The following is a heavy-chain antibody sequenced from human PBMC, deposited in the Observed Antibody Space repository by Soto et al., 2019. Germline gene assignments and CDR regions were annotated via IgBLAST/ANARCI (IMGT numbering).Heavy chain of an antibody. CDR2: IWYDGSNK. J-gene: IGHJ6*02. Sequence: GGSLRLSCAASGFTFSSYGMHWVRQAPGKGLEWVAVIWYDGSNKYYADSVKGRFTISRDNSKNTPYLQMNSLRAEDTAVYYCARGRYSYAHLRIYGMDVWGQGTTVTVSS. D-gene: IGHD5-18*01. CDR1: GFTFSSYG. CDR3: ARGRYSYAHLRIYGMDV. V-gene: IGHV3-33*01.